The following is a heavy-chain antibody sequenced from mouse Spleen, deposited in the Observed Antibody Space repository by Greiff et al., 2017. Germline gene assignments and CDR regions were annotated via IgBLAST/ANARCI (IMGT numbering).Heavy chain of an antibody. CDR1: GYAFTNYL. J-gene: IGHJ3*01. CDR3: ARSQTARAWFAY. D-gene: IGHD3-2*01. CDR2: INPGSGGT. Sequence: VKLMESGAELVRPGTSVKVSCKASGYAFTNYLIEWVKQRPGQGLEWIGVINPGSGGTNYNEKFKGKATLTADKSSSTAYMQLSSLTSDDSAVYFCARSQTARAWFAYWGQGTLVTVSA. V-gene: IGHV1-54*01.